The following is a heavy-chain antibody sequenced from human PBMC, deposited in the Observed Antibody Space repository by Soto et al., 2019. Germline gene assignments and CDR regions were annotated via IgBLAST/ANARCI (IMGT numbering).Heavy chain of an antibody. V-gene: IGHV3-23*01. Sequence: EVQLLESGGGLVQPGGSLRLSCAASEFTFSNYVMSWVRQAPGKGLEWVSAISGSGGVSTYYADSVKGRFTISRDNSKNTLFLQMSSLRAEDTAVYYCSKLVGATVVSDYWGQGTLVSVSS. CDR1: EFTFSNYV. D-gene: IGHD1-26*01. CDR3: SKLVGATVVSDY. CDR2: ISGSGGVST. J-gene: IGHJ4*02.